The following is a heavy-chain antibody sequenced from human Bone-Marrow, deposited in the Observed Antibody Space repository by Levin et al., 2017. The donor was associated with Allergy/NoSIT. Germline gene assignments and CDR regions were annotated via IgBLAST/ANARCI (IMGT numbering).Heavy chain of an antibody. D-gene: IGHD3-22*01. Sequence: SETLSLTCAVSAASVTGGGYSWSWIRQPPGRGLEWIGYISNGESTSYNPSLKSRVTISVDGSRNQFSLRLTSVTAADTAVYYCARDGYDNSGFFDFWGHGTPVTVSS. V-gene: IGHV4-30-2*01. J-gene: IGHJ4*01. CDR3: ARDGYDNSGFFDF. CDR2: ISNGEST. CDR1: AASVTGGGYS.